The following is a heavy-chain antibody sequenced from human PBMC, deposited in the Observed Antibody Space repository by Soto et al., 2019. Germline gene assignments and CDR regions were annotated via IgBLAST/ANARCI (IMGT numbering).Heavy chain of an antibody. V-gene: IGHV3-30-3*01. D-gene: IGHD2-2*01. J-gene: IGHJ5*01. Sequence: QVQVAESGGGVVQPGRSLRLSCAASGFTFSNYAMHWVRQAPGKGLEWMAVILYDGTNENYADSVRGRFTISRDNSKNTLFLQMNYLRPEDTAMYYCVRADCGSSGCRGIYPSDSWGPGTQVTVSS. CDR3: VRADCGSSGCRGIYPSDS. CDR2: ILYDGTNE. CDR1: GFTFSNYA.